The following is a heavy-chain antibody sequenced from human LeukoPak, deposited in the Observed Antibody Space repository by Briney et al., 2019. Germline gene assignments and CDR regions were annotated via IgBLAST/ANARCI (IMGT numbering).Heavy chain of an antibody. J-gene: IGHJ6*04. D-gene: IGHD4-11*01. V-gene: IGHV3-33*01. CDR2: IWYDGSNK. Sequence: GRSLRLSCAASGFTFSSYGMHWVRQAPGKGLEWVAVIWYDGSNKYYAGSVKGRFTISRDNSKNTLYLQMNSLRAEDTAIYYCATLLQGDGMDVWGKGTTVTVSS. CDR1: GFTFSSYG. CDR3: ATLLQGDGMDV.